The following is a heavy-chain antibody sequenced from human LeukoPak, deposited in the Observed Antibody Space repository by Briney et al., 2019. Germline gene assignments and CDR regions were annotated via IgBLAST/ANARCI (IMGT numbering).Heavy chain of an antibody. Sequence: PGGSLRLSCAASGFTFHDFAIHWVRQAPGKGLEWVSGISWNSGNIGYADSVKGRFTISRDNAKNSLCLQMNSLRAEDTALYYCAKGMSGSYYYPFDFWGQGTLVTVSS. CDR2: ISWNSGNI. V-gene: IGHV3-9*01. CDR3: AKGMSGSYYYPFDF. CDR1: GFTFHDFA. J-gene: IGHJ4*02. D-gene: IGHD1-26*01.